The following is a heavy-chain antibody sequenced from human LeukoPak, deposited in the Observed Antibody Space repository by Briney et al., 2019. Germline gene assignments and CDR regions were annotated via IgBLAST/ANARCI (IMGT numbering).Heavy chain of an antibody. V-gene: IGHV4-39*01. Sequence: SETLSLTCTVSAGSINSDTYYWGWIRQPPGKGLVWIGSIYYTGNTYYNASLNSRVTISVDTSKNQFSLKLSSVTAADTAAYYCARSRIAIVGPFDYRGQGPLVTVSS. D-gene: IGHD6-13*01. CDR1: AGSINSDTYY. CDR2: IYYTGNT. J-gene: IGHJ4*02. CDR3: ARSRIAIVGPFDY.